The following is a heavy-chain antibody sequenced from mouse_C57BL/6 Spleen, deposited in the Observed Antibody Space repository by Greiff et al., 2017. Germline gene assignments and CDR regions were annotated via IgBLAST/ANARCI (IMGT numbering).Heavy chain of an antibody. CDR1: GYAFSSSW. Sequence: QVQLKQSGPELVKPGASVKISCKASGYAFSSSWMNWVKQRPGKGLEWIGRIYPGDGDTNYNGKFKGKATLTADKSSSTAYMQLSSLTSEDSAVYFCAREPGTEFAYWGQGTLVTVSA. V-gene: IGHV1-82*01. CDR3: AREPGTEFAY. J-gene: IGHJ3*01. D-gene: IGHD4-1*01. CDR2: IYPGDGDT.